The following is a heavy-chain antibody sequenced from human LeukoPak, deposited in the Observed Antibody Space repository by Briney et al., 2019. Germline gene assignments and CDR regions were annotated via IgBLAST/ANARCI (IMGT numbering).Heavy chain of an antibody. Sequence: PSETLSLTCTVSGGSISSYYWSWIRQPPGKGLEWIGYIYYSGSTNYNPSLKSRVTIPVDTSKNQFSLKLSSVTAADTAVYYCARDSPYGDYEFDYWGQGTLVTVSS. J-gene: IGHJ4*02. CDR3: ARDSPYGDYEFDY. V-gene: IGHV4-59*12. D-gene: IGHD4-17*01. CDR1: GGSISSYY. CDR2: IYYSGST.